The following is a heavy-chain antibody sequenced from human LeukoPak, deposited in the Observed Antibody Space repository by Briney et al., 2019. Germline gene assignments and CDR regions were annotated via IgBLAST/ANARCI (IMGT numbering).Heavy chain of an antibody. Sequence: TSETLSLTCTVSGGSISHYFWSWIRQPPGKALEWIGYIYYSGSTNYNPSLKSRVIISVDPSKNQFSLKLNSVTAADTAVYYCAKTVAGYWYFDLWGRGTLVTVSS. CDR3: AKTVAGYWYFDL. D-gene: IGHD6-19*01. V-gene: IGHV4-59*08. J-gene: IGHJ2*01. CDR1: GGSISHYF. CDR2: IYYSGST.